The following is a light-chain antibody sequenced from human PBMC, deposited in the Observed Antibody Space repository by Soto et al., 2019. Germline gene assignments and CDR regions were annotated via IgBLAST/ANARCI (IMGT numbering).Light chain of an antibody. CDR2: GAS. V-gene: IGKV3-15*01. CDR3: QHYNNWPRT. J-gene: IGKJ1*01. CDR1: QSVSSN. Sequence: EILLTQSPGTLSLSPGERATLSCRASQSVSSNLAWYQQKPGQAPRLFIYGASTRANGIPARFSGSGSGTEFTLTISSLQSEDFAVYYCQHYNNWPRTFGQGTKVDIK.